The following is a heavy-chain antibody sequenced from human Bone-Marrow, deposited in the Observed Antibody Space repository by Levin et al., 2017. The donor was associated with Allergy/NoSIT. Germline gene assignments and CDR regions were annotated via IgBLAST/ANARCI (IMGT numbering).Heavy chain of an antibody. CDR1: GFTFNDYT. Sequence: GESLKISCAASGFTFNDYTMNWVRQAPGTGLEWVSSISSYGTYIYYADSVKGRFTISRDNAKNSLYLQMDSLRPEDTAVYYCAGYCGGGSCYAVTDDYWGQGTLVTVSS. D-gene: IGHD2-15*01. CDR3: AGYCGGGSCYAVTDDY. V-gene: IGHV3-21*01. J-gene: IGHJ4*02. CDR2: ISSYGTYI.